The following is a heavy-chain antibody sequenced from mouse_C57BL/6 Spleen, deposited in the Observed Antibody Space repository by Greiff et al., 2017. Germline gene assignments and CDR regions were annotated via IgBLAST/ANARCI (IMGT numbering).Heavy chain of an antibody. CDR1: GYTFTSYW. V-gene: IGHV1-50*01. CDR2: IDPSDSYT. J-gene: IGHJ4*01. D-gene: IGHD1-1*01. CDR3: ARFHYYGSSYPYAMDY. Sequence: VQLQQPGAELVKPGASVKLSCKASGYTFTSYWMQWVKQRPGQGLEWIGEIDPSDSYTNYNQKFKGKATLTVDTSSSTAYMQLSSLTSEDSAVYYCARFHYYGSSYPYAMDYWGQGTSVTVSS.